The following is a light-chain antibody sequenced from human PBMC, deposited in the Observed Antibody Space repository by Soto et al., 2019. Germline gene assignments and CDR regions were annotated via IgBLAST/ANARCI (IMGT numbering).Light chain of an antibody. CDR1: SGHSSYA. CDR2: VNTDGSH. CDR3: KTWGTGIWV. V-gene: IGLV4-69*01. J-gene: IGLJ3*02. Sequence: QSVRTQSPSASASLGASVKLTCTLSSGHSSYAIAWHQQQPEKGPRYLMKVNTDGSHIKGDGIPDRFSGSVSGAERFLIISSLQSEDEADYYCKTWGTGIWVFGGGTKVTVL.